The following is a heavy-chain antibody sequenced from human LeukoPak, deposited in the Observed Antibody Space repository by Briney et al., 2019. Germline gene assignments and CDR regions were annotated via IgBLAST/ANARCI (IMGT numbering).Heavy chain of an antibody. Sequence: SETLSLTCTVSGASTSSSFWSWIRQSPGKGLEWIGYINYRGETSQNPSLESRVSMSVDTSKNQISLQLTSVTAADTAVYYCARMIVATIRIGVYFYHGMDVWGQGTTVTVSS. D-gene: IGHD5-12*01. J-gene: IGHJ6*02. V-gene: IGHV4-59*08. CDR2: INYRGET. CDR1: GASTSSSF. CDR3: ARMIVATIRIGVYFYHGMDV.